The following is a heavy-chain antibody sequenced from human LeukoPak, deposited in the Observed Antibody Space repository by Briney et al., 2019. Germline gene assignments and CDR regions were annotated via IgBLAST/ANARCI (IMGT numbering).Heavy chain of an antibody. CDR3: ARGRYCSSTSCYTDYYGMDV. V-gene: IGHV4-34*01. CDR2: INHSGST. J-gene: IGHJ6*02. CDR1: GGSFSGYY. Sequence: PSETLSLTCAVYGGSFSGYYWSWIRQPPGKGLEWIGEINHSGSTNYNPSLKSRVTISVDTSKNQFSLKLSSVTAADTAVYCCARGRYCSSTSCYTDYYGMDVWGQGTTVTVSS. D-gene: IGHD2-2*02.